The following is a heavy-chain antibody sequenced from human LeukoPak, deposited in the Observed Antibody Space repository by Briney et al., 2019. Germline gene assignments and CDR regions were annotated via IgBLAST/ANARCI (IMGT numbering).Heavy chain of an antibody. D-gene: IGHD2-15*01. V-gene: IGHV4-34*01. CDR3: ARVPSGRRYHFDS. CDR1: GGSFSGFY. CDR2: ISHSGST. Sequence: SETLSLTCAVYGGSFSGFYWSWIRQPPGKGLEWFGEISHSGSTNYNPSLKSRVTISLDTSKNQFYLKLSSVTAADTAVYYCARVPSGRRYHFDSWGQGTLVTVSS. J-gene: IGHJ4*02.